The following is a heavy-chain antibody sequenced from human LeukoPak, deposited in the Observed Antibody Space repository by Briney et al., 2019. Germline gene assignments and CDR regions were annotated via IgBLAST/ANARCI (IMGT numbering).Heavy chain of an antibody. D-gene: IGHD5-18*01. CDR3: ASGYSYGHDFDY. CDR2: IYYSGST. V-gene: IGHV4-59*01. Sequence: SETLSLTCTVSGGSISSYYWSWIRQPPGKGLEWIGYIYYSGSTNYNPSLKSRVTISVDTSKNQFSLKLSSVTAADTAVYYRASGYSYGHDFDYWGQGTLVTVSS. CDR1: GGSISSYY. J-gene: IGHJ4*02.